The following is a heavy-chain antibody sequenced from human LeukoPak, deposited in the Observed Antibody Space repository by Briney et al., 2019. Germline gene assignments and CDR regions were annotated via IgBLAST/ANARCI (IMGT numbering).Heavy chain of an antibody. CDR2: ISGSGGST. Sequence: GGSLRLSCAASGFTFSSYGMSWVRQAPGKGLQWVSAISGSGGSTYYADSVKGRFTISRDNSRNTLYLQTNSLRAEDTAVYYCAKDSSGWYSSFDYWGQGTLVTVSS. J-gene: IGHJ4*02. D-gene: IGHD6-19*01. V-gene: IGHV3-23*01. CDR3: AKDSSGWYSSFDY. CDR1: GFTFSSYG.